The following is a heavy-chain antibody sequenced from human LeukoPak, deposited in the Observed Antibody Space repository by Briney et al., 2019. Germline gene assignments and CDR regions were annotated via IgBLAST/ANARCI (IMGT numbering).Heavy chain of an antibody. Sequence: PSETLSLTCSVSGGSISSYYWSWIRQPPGKGLEWIGYTYYSGSTNYNPSLKSRVTISVDTSKNHFSLKLSSVTAADTAVYYCARGNVAVGLVDYWGQGTLVTVSS. CDR1: GGSISSYY. D-gene: IGHD6-19*01. J-gene: IGHJ4*02. CDR3: ARGNVAVGLVDY. CDR2: TYYSGST. V-gene: IGHV4-59*08.